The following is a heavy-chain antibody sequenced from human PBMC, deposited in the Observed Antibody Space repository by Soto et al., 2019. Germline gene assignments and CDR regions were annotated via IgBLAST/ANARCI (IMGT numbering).Heavy chain of an antibody. CDR1: GFTFSDYY. V-gene: IGHV3-11*05. J-gene: IGHJ4*02. CDR3: ARDLGWSPRWDY. CDR2: ISSSSSYT. Sequence: QVQLVESGGGLVKPGGSLRLSCAASGFTFSDYYMSWIRQAPGKGLEWVSYISSSSSYTNYADSVKGRFTISRDNAKNSLYLQMNSLRAEDTAVYYCARDLGWSPRWDYWGQGTLVTVSS. D-gene: IGHD2-15*01.